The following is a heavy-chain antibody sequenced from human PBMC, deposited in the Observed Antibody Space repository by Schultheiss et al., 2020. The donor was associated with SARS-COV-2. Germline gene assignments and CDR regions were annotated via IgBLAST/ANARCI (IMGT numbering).Heavy chain of an antibody. CDR3: ARVNAPYGDYVGIDY. CDR1: GGSFSSYY. V-gene: IGHV4-34*01. CDR2: INHSGST. D-gene: IGHD4-17*01. Sequence: SQTLSLTCAVYGGSFSSYYWTWIRQSPGKGLEWIGEINHSGSTNYNPSLKSRVTISVDTSKNQFSLKLSSVTAADTAVYYCARVNAPYGDYVGIDYWGQGTLVTVSS. J-gene: IGHJ4*02.